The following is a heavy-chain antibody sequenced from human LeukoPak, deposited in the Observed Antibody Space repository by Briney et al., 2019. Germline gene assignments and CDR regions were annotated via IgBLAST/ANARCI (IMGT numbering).Heavy chain of an antibody. CDR2: IHYSGTT. CDR1: GGSFSGYY. V-gene: IGHV4-34*01. D-gene: IGHD6-19*01. J-gene: IGHJ4*02. Sequence: SETLSLTCAVYGGSFSGYYWSWIRQPPGKGLEWIGIIHYSGTTYYNPSLKSRVTISVDKSKNQFSLRLTSVTAADTAVYYCAREREQWLPRGGFDYWGQGTLVTVSS. CDR3: AREREQWLPRGGFDY.